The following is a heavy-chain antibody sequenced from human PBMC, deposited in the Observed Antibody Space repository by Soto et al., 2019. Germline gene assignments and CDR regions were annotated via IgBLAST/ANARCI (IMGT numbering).Heavy chain of an antibody. CDR3: ARGPVGGITKEGYFAH. J-gene: IGHJ4*02. Sequence: QVQLQQGGAGLLKPSETLSLTCAVYGGSFSGYYWNWIRQPPGKGLEWIGEISQRGTINYNPSLKSRVTRSVDASKSQFSLRLTSVTAADTAVYYCARGPVGGITKEGYFAHWGQGSLLTVSS. V-gene: IGHV4-34*02. CDR2: ISQRGTI. D-gene: IGHD3-9*01. CDR1: GGSFSGYY.